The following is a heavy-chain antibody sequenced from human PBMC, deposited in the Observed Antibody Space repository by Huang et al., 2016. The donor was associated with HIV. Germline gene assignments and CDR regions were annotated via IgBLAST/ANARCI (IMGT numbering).Heavy chain of an antibody. D-gene: IGHD3-10*01. V-gene: IGHV4-34*01. CDR2: VNHRGSA. CDR3: ARPKMTATPSDSSWSYFDF. J-gene: IGHJ4*02. CDR1: GGSFSDYF. Sequence: QVRLEQWGPNLLKPSDTLSLKCAVYGGSFSDYFWTWIRQSPVKGLEWIGEVNHRGSATHNPSLRSRVSMSVDSSKIQFYLNLTSVTAADTAVYFCARPKMTATPSDSSWSYFDFWGRGTPVTVSS.